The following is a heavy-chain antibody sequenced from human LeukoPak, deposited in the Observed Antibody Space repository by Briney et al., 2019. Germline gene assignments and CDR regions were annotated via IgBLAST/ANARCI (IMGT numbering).Heavy chain of an antibody. CDR1: GGSFSGYY. CDR2: INHSGST. D-gene: IGHD1-26*01. V-gene: IGHV4-34*01. J-gene: IGHJ5*02. Sequence: PSETLSLTCAVYGGSFSGYYWSWIRQPPGKGLEWIGEINHSGSTNYNPSLKSRVTISAATSKNQFSLKLSSMTAADTAVYYCARGRRGAATNNWFDPWGQATLVTVSS. CDR3: ARGRRGAATNNWFDP.